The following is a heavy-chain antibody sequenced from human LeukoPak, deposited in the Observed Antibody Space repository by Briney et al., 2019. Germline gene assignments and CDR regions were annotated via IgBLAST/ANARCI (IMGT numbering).Heavy chain of an antibody. CDR3: ARGEGGPGNAFDI. V-gene: IGHV3-33*08. CDR1: GFTFSSYG. Sequence: QPGGSLRLSCAASGFTFSSYGMHWVRQAPGKGLEWVAVIRYDGSNKNYADSVKGRFTISRDNSKNTLYLQMNSLRAEDTAVYYCARGEGGPGNAFDIWGQGTMVTVSS. CDR2: IRYDGSNK. D-gene: IGHD1-26*01. J-gene: IGHJ3*02.